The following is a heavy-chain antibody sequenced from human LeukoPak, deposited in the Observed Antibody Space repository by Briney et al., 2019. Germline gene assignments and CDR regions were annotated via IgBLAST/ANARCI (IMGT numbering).Heavy chain of an antibody. V-gene: IGHV1-18*01. Sequence: AGESLKISCEGSGYTFTSYWITWVRQMPWKGLEWMGWISAFNGNTNYAQKFRGRVTMTTEASTGTAYMELRSLRSDDTAFYYCAREPGLARSTYFDYWGQGTLVTVST. CDR2: ISAFNGNT. J-gene: IGHJ4*02. D-gene: IGHD6-6*01. CDR3: AREPGLARSTYFDY. CDR1: GYTFTSYW.